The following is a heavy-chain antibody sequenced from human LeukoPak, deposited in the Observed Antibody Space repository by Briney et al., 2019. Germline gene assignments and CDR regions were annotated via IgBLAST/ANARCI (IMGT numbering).Heavy chain of an antibody. Sequence: GGSLRLSCAASGFTVSSSYMIWVRPAPGKGLEWVSVIYSDDSGGDTYYADSVKGRFTISRDNSKNTVYLQLNSLRAEDTAVYCCARRSTVTRDVDIWGQGTMVTVSS. CDR2: IYSDDSGGDT. J-gene: IGHJ3*02. CDR3: ARRSTVTRDVDI. V-gene: IGHV3-66*04. CDR1: GFTVSSSY. D-gene: IGHD4-17*01.